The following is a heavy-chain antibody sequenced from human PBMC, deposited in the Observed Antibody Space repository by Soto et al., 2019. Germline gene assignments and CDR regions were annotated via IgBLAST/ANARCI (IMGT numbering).Heavy chain of an antibody. CDR1: GGSISSYY. CDR3: ARIGIQGGYGLFDY. Sequence: PSETLSLTCTVSGGSISSYYWSWIRQPPGKGLEWIGYIYYSGSTNYNPSLKSRVTISVDTSKNQFSLKLSSVTAADTAVYYCARIGIQGGYGLFDYWGQGTLVTVSS. J-gene: IGHJ4*02. CDR2: IYYSGST. D-gene: IGHD5-12*01. V-gene: IGHV4-59*01.